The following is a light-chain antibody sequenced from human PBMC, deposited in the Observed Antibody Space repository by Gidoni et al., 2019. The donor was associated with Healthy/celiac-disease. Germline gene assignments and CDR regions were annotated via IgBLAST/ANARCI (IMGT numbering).Light chain of an antibody. V-gene: IGKV4-1*01. CDR2: WAS. Sequence: QSILYSSNNENYLTWYQQKPGQPPKLLIYWASTRKSGVPDRFSGSGSGTDFTLTISSLQAEAVAVYYCQQYYSTPPTFGGGTKVEI. CDR3: QQYYSTPPT. J-gene: IGKJ4*01. CDR1: QSILYSSNNENY.